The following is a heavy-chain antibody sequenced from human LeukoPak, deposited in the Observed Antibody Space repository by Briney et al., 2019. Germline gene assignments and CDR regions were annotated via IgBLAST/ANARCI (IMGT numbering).Heavy chain of an antibody. J-gene: IGHJ4*02. CDR1: GGSFSGYY. V-gene: IGHV4-34*01. Sequence: PSETLSRTCAVYGGSFSGYYWSWIRQPPGKGLEWIGEINHSGSTNYNPSLKSRVTISVDTSKNQFSLKLSSVTAADTAVYYCARRLRYSSCDYWGQGTLVTVSS. D-gene: IGHD6-19*01. CDR2: INHSGST. CDR3: ARRLRYSSCDY.